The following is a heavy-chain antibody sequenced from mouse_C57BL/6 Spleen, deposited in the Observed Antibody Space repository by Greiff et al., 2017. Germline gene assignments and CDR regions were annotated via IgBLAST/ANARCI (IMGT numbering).Heavy chain of an antibody. CDR3: ARGNYYGSSLYYAMDY. Sequence: QVQLQQSGAELARPGASVKLSCKASGYTFTSYGISWVKQRTGQGLEWIGEIYPRSGNPYYNEKFKGKATLTADKSSSTAYMELRSLTSEDSAVYFCARGNYYGSSLYYAMDYWGQGTSVTVSS. V-gene: IGHV1-81*01. CDR1: GYTFTSYG. CDR2: IYPRSGNP. D-gene: IGHD1-1*01. J-gene: IGHJ4*01.